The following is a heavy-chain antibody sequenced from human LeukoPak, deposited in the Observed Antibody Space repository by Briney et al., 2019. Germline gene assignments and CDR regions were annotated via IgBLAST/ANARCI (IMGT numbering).Heavy chain of an antibody. J-gene: IGHJ4*02. CDR2: ISSSGSTI. Sequence: PGGSLRLSCAASGFTFSSYEMNWVRQAPGKGLEWVSYISSSGSTIYYADSVKGRFTISRDNAKNSLYLQMNSLRAEDTAVYYCARDRPLWFGEPYPYYFDYWGQGTLVTVSS. CDR3: ARDRPLWFGEPYPYYFDY. V-gene: IGHV3-48*03. D-gene: IGHD3-10*01. CDR1: GFTFSSYE.